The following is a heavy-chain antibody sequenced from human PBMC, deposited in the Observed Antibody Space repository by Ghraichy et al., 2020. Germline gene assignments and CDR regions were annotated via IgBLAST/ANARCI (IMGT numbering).Heavy chain of an antibody. D-gene: IGHD2-21*02. V-gene: IGHV3-64D*09. CDR2: ISSNGRST. Sequence: GGSLRLSCSASGFTFSQYTMHWVRQAPGKGLDYVSGISSNGRSTHYADSVKGRVTVSRDNSKNTLYLQMISLSAEDTAVYYCVKDGGDLGSFYFDFWGQGTLVTVSS. J-gene: IGHJ4*02. CDR1: GFTFSQYT. CDR3: VKDGGDLGSFYFDF.